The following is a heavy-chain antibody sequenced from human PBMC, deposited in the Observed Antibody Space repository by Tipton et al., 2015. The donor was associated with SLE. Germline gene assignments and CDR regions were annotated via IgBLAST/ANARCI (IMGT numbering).Heavy chain of an antibody. J-gene: IGHJ2*01. CDR2: IYYSGST. CDR1: GGSISSHY. V-gene: IGHV4-59*11. Sequence: TLSLTCTVSGGSISSHYWSWIRQPPGKGLEWIGYIYYSGSTNYNPSLKSRVTISVDTSKNQFSLKLTSVTAADTAVYYCARVTYDSSGYYYGYFDLWGRGTLVSVSS. CDR3: ARVTYDSSGYYYGYFDL. D-gene: IGHD3-22*01.